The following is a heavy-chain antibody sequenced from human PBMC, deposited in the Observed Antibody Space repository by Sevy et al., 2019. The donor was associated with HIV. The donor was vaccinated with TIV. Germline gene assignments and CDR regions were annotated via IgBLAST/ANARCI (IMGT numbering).Heavy chain of an antibody. Sequence: GESLKISCKGSAYTFTTHWIGWVRQMPGKGLEWMGLMSPGDSDPRYSPSFQGQVTMSVDKSVSTAYLQWHSLETSDTAIYYCARLDSYSIGWSPRYYFDYWVQGTLVTVSS. CDR3: ARLDSYSIGWSPRYYFDY. CDR2: MSPGDSDP. CDR1: AYTFTTHW. V-gene: IGHV5-51*01. D-gene: IGHD6-19*01. J-gene: IGHJ4*02.